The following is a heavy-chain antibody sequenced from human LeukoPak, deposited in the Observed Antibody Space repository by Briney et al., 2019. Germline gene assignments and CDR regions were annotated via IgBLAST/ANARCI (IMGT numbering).Heavy chain of an antibody. J-gene: IGHJ4*02. Sequence: SETLSLTCTVSGGSISSYYWSWIRQPPGKGLEWIGYIYYSGSTNYNPSPKSRVTISVDTSKNQFSLKLSSVTAADTAVYYCARGPRVYCSGGSCYEFDYWGQGTLVTVSS. CDR1: GGSISSYY. CDR2: IYYSGST. D-gene: IGHD2-15*01. CDR3: ARGPRVYCSGGSCYEFDY. V-gene: IGHV4-59*01.